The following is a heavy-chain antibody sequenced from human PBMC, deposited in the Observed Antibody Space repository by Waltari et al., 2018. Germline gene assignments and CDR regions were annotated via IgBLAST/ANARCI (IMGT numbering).Heavy chain of an antibody. CDR2: IIPIFGTA. CDR1: GGTFSSYP. D-gene: IGHD3-10*01. CDR3: TRERWTGSDYDYYMDV. J-gene: IGHJ6*03. Sequence: QVQLVQSGAEVKKPGSSVKVSCKASGGTFSSYPVSWVRQAPGQGLEWMGRIIPIFGTANYAQKFEGRVTLIADESTSTVYMEMSSLGSDDMAVYYCTRERWTGSDYDYYMDVWGEGTTVTISS. V-gene: IGHV1-69*13.